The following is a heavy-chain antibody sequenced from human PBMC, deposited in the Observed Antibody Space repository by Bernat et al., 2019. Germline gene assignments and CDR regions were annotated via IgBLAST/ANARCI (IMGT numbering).Heavy chain of an antibody. V-gene: IGHV4-59*08. D-gene: IGHD6-6*01. CDR1: GGSISSYY. CDR3: ARHGIAARPFDY. CDR2: IYYSGST. Sequence: QVQLQESGPGLVKPSETLSLTCTVSGGSISSYYWSWIRQPPGKGLEWIGYIYYSGSTNYNPSLKSRVTISVDTSKNQFSLKLSSVTAADTAVYYCARHGIAARPFDYWGQGTLVTVSS. J-gene: IGHJ4*02.